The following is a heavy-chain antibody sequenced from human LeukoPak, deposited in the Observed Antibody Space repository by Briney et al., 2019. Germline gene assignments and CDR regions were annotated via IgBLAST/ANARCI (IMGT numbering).Heavy chain of an antibody. CDR3: ARDLPTIAVAATGCAFDI. CDR2: IIPILGIA. V-gene: IGHV1-69*04. Sequence: SVKVSCKASGGTFSSYAISWVRQAPGQGLEWMGRIIPILGIANYAQKLQGRVTMTTDTSTSTAYMELRSLRSDDTAVYYCARDLPTIAVAATGCAFDIWGQGTMVTVSS. D-gene: IGHD6-19*01. CDR1: GGTFSSYA. J-gene: IGHJ3*02.